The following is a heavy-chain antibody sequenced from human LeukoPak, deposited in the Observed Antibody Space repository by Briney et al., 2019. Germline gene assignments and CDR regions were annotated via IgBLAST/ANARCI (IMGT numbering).Heavy chain of an antibody. CDR1: GFTFSSYD. Sequence: GGSLRPSCAASGFTFSSYDMHWVRHATGKGLEWVSAIGTAGDPYYPGSVKGRLTISRENAKNSLYLQMNSLRAGDTAVYYCARGDPTGAIDYWGQGTLVTVSS. V-gene: IGHV3-13*05. D-gene: IGHD4/OR15-4a*01. CDR2: IGTAGDP. J-gene: IGHJ4*02. CDR3: ARGDPTGAIDY.